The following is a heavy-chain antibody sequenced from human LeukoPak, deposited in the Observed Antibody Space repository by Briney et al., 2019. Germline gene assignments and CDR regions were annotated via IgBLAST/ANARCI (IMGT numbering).Heavy chain of an antibody. Sequence: GGSLRLSCAASGFTFSSYWMHWVRQAPGKGLVWVSRINSDGSSTSYADSVKGRFTISRDNAKNTLYLQMNSLRAEDTAVYYCARVNSVPYYYDSSGYYRTEHFDYWGQGTLVTVSS. CDR3: ARVNSVPYYYDSSGYYRTEHFDY. CDR2: INSDGSST. J-gene: IGHJ4*02. CDR1: GFTFSSYW. D-gene: IGHD3-22*01. V-gene: IGHV3-74*01.